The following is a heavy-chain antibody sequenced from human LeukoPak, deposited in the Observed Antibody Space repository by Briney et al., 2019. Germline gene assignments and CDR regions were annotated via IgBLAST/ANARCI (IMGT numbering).Heavy chain of an antibody. J-gene: IGHJ4*02. Sequence: ETLSLTCTVSGGSISSGGYYWSWVRQAPGKGLEWVSSISGSGGNTKYADSVKGRFTISRDNSKNTLYLQMNSLRAEDTAVYYCAKNPDYDILTGTSFDYWGQGALVTVSS. CDR1: GGSISSGGYY. CDR2: ISGSGGNT. V-gene: IGHV3-23*01. D-gene: IGHD3-9*01. CDR3: AKNPDYDILTGTSFDY.